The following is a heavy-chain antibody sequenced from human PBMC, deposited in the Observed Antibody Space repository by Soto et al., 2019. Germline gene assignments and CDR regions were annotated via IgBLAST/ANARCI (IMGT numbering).Heavy chain of an antibody. Sequence: GESLKISCKGSGYSFTSYWISCVRQMPWKGLEWMGRIDPSDSYTNYSPSFQGHVTISADKSISTAYLQWSSLKASDTAMYYCARRSPIWLGAALDYWGQGAMVTVSS. CDR2: IDPSDSYT. D-gene: IGHD6-6*01. V-gene: IGHV5-10-1*01. CDR3: ARRSPIWLGAALDY. J-gene: IGHJ4*02. CDR1: GYSFTSYW.